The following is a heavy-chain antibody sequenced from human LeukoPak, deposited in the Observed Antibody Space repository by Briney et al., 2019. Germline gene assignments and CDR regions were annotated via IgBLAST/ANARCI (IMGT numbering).Heavy chain of an antibody. V-gene: IGHV3-23*01. CDR2: ISGSGGST. CDR1: GFTFSSYA. CDR3: AKVRSPSYYDSSGSNFDY. Sequence: GGSLRLSCAASGFTFSSYAMSWVRQAPGKGLEWVSAISGSGGSTYYADSVKGRFTISRDNSKNTLYLQMNSLRAEDTAVYYCAKVRSPSYYDSSGSNFDYWGQGTLVTVSS. J-gene: IGHJ4*02. D-gene: IGHD3-22*01.